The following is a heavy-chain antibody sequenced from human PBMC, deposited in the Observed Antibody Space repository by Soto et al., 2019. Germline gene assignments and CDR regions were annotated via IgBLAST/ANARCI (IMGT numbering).Heavy chain of an antibody. V-gene: IGHV1-3*01. CDR3: ARDYYDFWSGYYARDWFDP. J-gene: IGHJ5*02. CDR2: INAGNGNT. CDR1: GYTFTSYA. Sequence: QVQLVQSGAEVKKPGASVKVSCKASGYTFTSYAMHWVRQAPGQRLEWMGWINAGNGNTKYSQKFQGRVTITRDTSASTAYMELRSLRSEDTAVYYCARDYYDFWSGYYARDWFDPWGQGTLVTVSS. D-gene: IGHD3-3*01.